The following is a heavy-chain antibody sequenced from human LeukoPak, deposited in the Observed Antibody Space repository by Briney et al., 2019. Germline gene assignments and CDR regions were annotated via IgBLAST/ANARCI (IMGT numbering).Heavy chain of an antibody. Sequence: GGSLRLSCAASGFTFSSYAMYWVRQAPGKGLEWVSGIFGSGGSTHYADSVKGRFTISRDNSKNTVYLQMNSLRAEDTAVYYCAREHAGEDDHQYFDYWGQGTLVTVSS. CDR1: GFTFSSYA. D-gene: IGHD3-16*01. CDR2: IFGSGGST. V-gene: IGHV3-23*01. CDR3: AREHAGEDDHQYFDY. J-gene: IGHJ4*02.